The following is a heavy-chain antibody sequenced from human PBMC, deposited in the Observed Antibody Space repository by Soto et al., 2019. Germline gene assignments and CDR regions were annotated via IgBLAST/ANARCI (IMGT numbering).Heavy chain of an antibody. V-gene: IGHV3-33*01. J-gene: IGHJ4*02. Sequence: QVQLVESGGGVVQPGRSLRLSCAASGFNFRGYGMHWVRQAPGKGLEWVAITRHDGSNTYYADSVRGRFTISRDNSKNRLYRKMHSLRVEDRVVYYWARDGGGAITYLGYFDYGGRGPPITVSS. CDR3: ARDGGGAITYLGYFDY. CDR1: GFNFRGYG. D-gene: IGHD1-26*01. CDR2: TRHDGSNT.